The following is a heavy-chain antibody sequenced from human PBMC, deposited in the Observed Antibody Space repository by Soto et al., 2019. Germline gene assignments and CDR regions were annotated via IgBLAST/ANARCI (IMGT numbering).Heavy chain of an antibody. Sequence: GGSLRLSCAASGFTFSSYSMNWVRQAPGKGLEWVSSISSSISYIYYADSVKGRFTISRDNAKNSLYLQMNSLRAEDTAVYYCARGGGDLTIFGVVTPNWFDPWGQGTLVTVSS. J-gene: IGHJ5*02. V-gene: IGHV3-21*01. CDR3: ARGGGDLTIFGVVTPNWFDP. D-gene: IGHD3-3*01. CDR1: GFTFSSYS. CDR2: ISSSISYI.